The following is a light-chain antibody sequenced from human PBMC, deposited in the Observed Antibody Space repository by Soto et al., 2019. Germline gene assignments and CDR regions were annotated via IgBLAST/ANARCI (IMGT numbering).Light chain of an antibody. V-gene: IGLV2-14*01. J-gene: IGLJ3*02. CDR3: SSYTFSNTWV. CDR2: GVS. Sequence: QSALTQPASVSESLGQSITISCSGTSSDIGGHNFVSWYQQLPGKTPKVLIYGVSNRPSGISNRFSGSKSGNTASLTISGLQAEDEADYYGSSYTFSNTWVFGGGTKLTVL. CDR1: SSDIGGHNF.